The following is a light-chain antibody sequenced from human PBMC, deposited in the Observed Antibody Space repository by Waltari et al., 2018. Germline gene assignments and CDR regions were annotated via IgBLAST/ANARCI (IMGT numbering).Light chain of an antibody. J-gene: IGKJ5*01. CDR3: QQLKSYPIT. V-gene: IGKV1-8*01. CDR1: QGISSY. CDR2: AAS. Sequence: AIRITQSPSSLSASTGDRVTITCRASQGISSYLAWYQQKPGKAPTVLIYAASTLQSGVPSRFSGSGSGTDFTLTISCLQPEDFATYYCQQLKSYPITFGQGTRLEIK.